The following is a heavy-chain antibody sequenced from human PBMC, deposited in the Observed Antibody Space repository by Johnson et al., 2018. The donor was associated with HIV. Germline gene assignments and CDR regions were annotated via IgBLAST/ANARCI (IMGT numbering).Heavy chain of an antibody. D-gene: IGHD6-13*01. CDR2: ISWNSGSI. Sequence: VQLVESGGGLKQPGGSLRLSCAASGFTFDDYAMHWVRQAPGKGLEWVSGISWNSGSIGYADSVKGRFTISRDNAKNSLYLQMNSLRAEDTALYYCAKDRKGSSSWLRSGVAFDIWGQGTMVTVSS. V-gene: IGHV3-9*01. CDR1: GFTFDDYA. J-gene: IGHJ3*02. CDR3: AKDRKGSSSWLRSGVAFDI.